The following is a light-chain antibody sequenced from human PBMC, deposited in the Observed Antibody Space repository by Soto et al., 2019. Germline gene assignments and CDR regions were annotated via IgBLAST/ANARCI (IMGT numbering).Light chain of an antibody. CDR2: KDN. CDR3: AAWDDSLSSWV. J-gene: IGLJ3*02. Sequence: QSVLTQPPSASGTPGQRVTISCSGSSSNIGSNSVYWYQQHFPGTAPKLLIYKDNQRPSGVPDRFSGSKSGTSASLAISGLRSEDEADYYCAAWDDSLSSWVYGGGTKLTVL. V-gene: IGLV1-47*01. CDR1: SSNIGSNS.